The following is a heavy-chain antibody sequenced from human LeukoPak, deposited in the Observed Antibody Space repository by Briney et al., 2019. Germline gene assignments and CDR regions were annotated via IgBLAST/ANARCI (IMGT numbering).Heavy chain of an antibody. CDR2: IYYSGST. D-gene: IGHD2-2*01. Sequence: SETLSLTCTVSGGSIGSYYWSWIRQPPGKGLEWIGYIYYSGSTNYSPSLKSRVTISVDTSKNQFSLKLSSVTAADTAVYYCATSSTSLGAFDIWGQGTMVTVSS. CDR1: GGSIGSYY. CDR3: ATSSTSLGAFDI. J-gene: IGHJ3*02. V-gene: IGHV4-59*01.